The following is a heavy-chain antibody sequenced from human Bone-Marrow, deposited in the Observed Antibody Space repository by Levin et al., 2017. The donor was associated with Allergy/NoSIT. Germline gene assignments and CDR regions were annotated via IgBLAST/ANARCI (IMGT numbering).Heavy chain of an antibody. V-gene: IGHV4-39*02. CDR3: ARDGPTTVTTWGFDY. CDR2: IYYSGST. Sequence: SETLSLTCTVSGGSISSSSYYWGWIRQPPGKGLEWIGSIYYSGSTYYNPSLKSRVTISVDTSKNQFSLKLSSVTAADTAVYYCARDGPTTVTTWGFDYWGQGTLVTVSS. D-gene: IGHD4-17*01. J-gene: IGHJ4*02. CDR1: GGSISSSSYY.